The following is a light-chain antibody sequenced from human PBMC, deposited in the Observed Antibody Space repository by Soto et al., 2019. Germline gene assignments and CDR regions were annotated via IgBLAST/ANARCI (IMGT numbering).Light chain of an antibody. CDR2: DAS. CDR1: QSISSW. CDR3: QQYNTYSA. J-gene: IGKJ5*01. Sequence: DIQMTQSPSTLSASVGDRVTITCRASQSISSWLAWYQQKPGKAPKLLIYDASTLESGVPSRFSGSGSGTEFTLTIDCLQPDDFAIYYCQQYNTYSAFGQVTRLAIK. V-gene: IGKV1-5*01.